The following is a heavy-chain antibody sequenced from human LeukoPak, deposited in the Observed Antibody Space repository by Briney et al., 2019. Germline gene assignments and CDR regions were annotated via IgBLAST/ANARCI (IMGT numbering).Heavy chain of an antibody. J-gene: IGHJ4*02. CDR3: ARVWPYTGRPYAYDY. CDR1: GFTFSSCW. V-gene: IGHV3-7*05. D-gene: IGHD1-26*01. Sequence: GGSLRLSCAASGFTFSSCWMSWVRQAPGKGLEWVANIKQDGSDKYYVDSVKARFTISRDNAKNSLYLQMNSLRAEDTAIYYCARVWPYTGRPYAYDYWGQGTLVTVSS. CDR2: IKQDGSDK.